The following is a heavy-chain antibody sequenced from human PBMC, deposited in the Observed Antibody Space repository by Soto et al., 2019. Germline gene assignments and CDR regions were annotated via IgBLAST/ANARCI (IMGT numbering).Heavy chain of an antibody. CDR2: INHSGST. Sequence: QVQLQQWGAGLLKPSETLSLTCAVYGGSFSGYYWSWIRQPPGKGLEWCGEINHSGSTNYNPSLKSRVTISVATSKNKFSLKLSSVTAADTAVYYCARAAPGYCSGGSCYSGSDYWGQGTLVTVSS. CDR1: GGSFSGYY. D-gene: IGHD2-15*01. V-gene: IGHV4-34*01. CDR3: ARAAPGYCSGGSCYSGSDY. J-gene: IGHJ4*02.